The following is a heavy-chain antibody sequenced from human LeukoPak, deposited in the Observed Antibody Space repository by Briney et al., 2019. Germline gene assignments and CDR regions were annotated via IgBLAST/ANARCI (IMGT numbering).Heavy chain of an antibody. CDR2: IYYSGST. V-gene: IGHV4-30-4*01. Sequence: PSQTLSLTCTVSGGSISSGDYYWSWLRQPPGKGLEWIGYIYYSGSTYYNPSLKSRVTISVDTSKNQFSLKLSSVTAADTAVYYCARTYGDYVLRAFDIWGQGTMVTVSS. CDR3: ARTYGDYVLRAFDI. J-gene: IGHJ3*02. D-gene: IGHD4-17*01. CDR1: GGSISSGDYY.